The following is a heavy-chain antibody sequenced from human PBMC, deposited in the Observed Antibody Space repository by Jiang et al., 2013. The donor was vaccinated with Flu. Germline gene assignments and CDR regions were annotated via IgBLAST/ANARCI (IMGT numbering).Heavy chain of an antibody. CDR2: ISAYNGNT. CDR1: GYTFTSYG. Sequence: SGAEVKKPGASVKVSCKASGYTFTSYGISWVRQAPGQGLEWMGWISAYNGNTNYAQKLQGRVTMTTDTSTSTAYMELRSLRSDDTAVYYCARRGSSGWYWEPLLGYYGMDVWGQGDHGHRLL. V-gene: IGHV1-18*04. D-gene: IGHD6-19*01. J-gene: IGHJ6*02. CDR3: ARRGSSGWYWEPLLGYYGMDV.